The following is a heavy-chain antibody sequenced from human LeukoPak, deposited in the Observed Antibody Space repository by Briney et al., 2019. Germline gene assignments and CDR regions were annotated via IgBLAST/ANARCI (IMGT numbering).Heavy chain of an antibody. D-gene: IGHD2-2*01. CDR1: GDSISTGGYY. Sequence: PSRTLSLTCTVSGDSISTGGYYWAWIRQHRERGLESIGYIYYSGSTHYNPSLQSRVTISVDTSKNQFSLNLNSVTAADTAVYYCARVIVVVPIGVYHYYAMDVWGQGTTVTVSS. CDR2: IYYSGST. V-gene: IGHV4-31*03. J-gene: IGHJ6*02. CDR3: ARVIVVVPIGVYHYYAMDV.